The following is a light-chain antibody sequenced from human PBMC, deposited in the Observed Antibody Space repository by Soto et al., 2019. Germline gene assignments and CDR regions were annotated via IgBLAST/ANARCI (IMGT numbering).Light chain of an antibody. J-gene: IGKJ2*01. CDR2: WAS. Sequence: DIVLTQSPDSLAVSLGERAAINCKSSQTVVYSTSSQSYIAWYQQKPGQPPKLLIYWASTRESGVPDRFIGSGSGTDFTLTINNLQAEDVAVYFCQQYYDTPYTFGQGTKLVMK. V-gene: IGKV4-1*01. CDR1: QTVVYSTSSQSY. CDR3: QQYYDTPYT.